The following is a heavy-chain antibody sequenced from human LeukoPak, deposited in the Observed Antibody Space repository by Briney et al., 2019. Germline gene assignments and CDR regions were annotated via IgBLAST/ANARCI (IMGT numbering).Heavy chain of an antibody. V-gene: IGHV1-2*02. CDR1: GYTFTGHF. Sequence: ASVKVSFKASGYTFTGHFIHWVRQAPGQGLEWMGWINPTSGGTNYAQRFQDRVTMTRDTSISTAYMELSRLRSDDTAVYYCARANMVRGVGLFFDRNWFDPWGQGTLVTVSS. CDR2: INPTSGGT. D-gene: IGHD3-10*01. J-gene: IGHJ5*02. CDR3: ARANMVRGVGLFFDRNWFDP.